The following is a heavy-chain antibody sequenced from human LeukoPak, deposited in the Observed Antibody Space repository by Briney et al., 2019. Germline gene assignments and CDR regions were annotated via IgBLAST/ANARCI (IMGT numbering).Heavy chain of an antibody. CDR3: ARNTMVRGVFPPPDY. J-gene: IGHJ4*02. CDR2: ISSSSNYI. D-gene: IGHD3-10*01. Sequence: GSLRLSCAASGFTFNSYSMNWVRQAPGKGLEWVSSISSSSNYIYYADSVKGRFTISRDNAKNSLYLQMNSLRAEDTAVYYCARNTMVRGVFPPPDYWGQGTLVTVSS. CDR1: GFTFNSYS. V-gene: IGHV3-21*01.